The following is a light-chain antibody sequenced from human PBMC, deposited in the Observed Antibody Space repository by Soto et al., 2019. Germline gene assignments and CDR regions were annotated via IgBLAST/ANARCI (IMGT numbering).Light chain of an antibody. CDR3: QQYSEWPPLT. V-gene: IGKV3-15*01. CDR2: GAS. CDR1: QSVSSSY. J-gene: IGKJ4*01. Sequence: EVVRTQSTATLSMSPGERASLYCRCIQSVSSSYLAWYQQKPGQAPRLLIYGASTRATGIPARFSGSGSVTEFTLTISGLQSEDFAVYYCQQYSEWPPLTFGGGTKVDIK.